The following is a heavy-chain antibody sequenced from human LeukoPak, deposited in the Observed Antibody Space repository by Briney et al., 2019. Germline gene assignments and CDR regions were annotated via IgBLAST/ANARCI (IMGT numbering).Heavy chain of an antibody. V-gene: IGHV3-30-3*01. CDR2: ISYDEINK. D-gene: IGHD3-3*01. Sequence: SGGSLRLSCAASGFTFSSYAMHWVRQAPGKGLEWVAVISYDEINKYYADSVQGRFTISRDNSKNTLYLQMNSLRVEDTAVYYCARDQDLDFWSGYLDYWGQGNLVTVSS. J-gene: IGHJ4*02. CDR3: ARDQDLDFWSGYLDY. CDR1: GFTFSSYA.